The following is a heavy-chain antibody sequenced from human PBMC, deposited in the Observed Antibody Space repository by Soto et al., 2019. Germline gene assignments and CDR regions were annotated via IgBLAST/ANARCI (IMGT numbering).Heavy chain of an antibody. J-gene: IGHJ4*02. CDR3: ARSGYSSSWYGGGFDF. CDR1: GYTFTSYA. CDR2: INAGNGNT. Sequence: GASVKVSCKASGYTFTSYAMHWVRQAPGQRLEWMGWINAGNGNTKYSQKFQGRVTITRDTSASTAYMELSSLGSEDTAVYYCARSGYSSSWYGGGFDFWGQGTQVTVSS. V-gene: IGHV1-3*01. D-gene: IGHD6-13*01.